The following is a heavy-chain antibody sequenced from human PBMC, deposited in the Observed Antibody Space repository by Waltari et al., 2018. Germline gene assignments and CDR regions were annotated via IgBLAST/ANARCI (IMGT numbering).Heavy chain of an antibody. CDR2: ISYSGNT. Sequence: QVQLQQWGAGLLRPSETLSLSCAVYGGSFNGYYWGWIRQPPGKGLEWIGEISYSGNTNHNPSLMIRVNMLVDTSKSQFSLKLNSVTAADTAVYYCVRLEDCSGPGGNCYSGDSFAMDVWGQGTTVTVSS. CDR3: VRLEDCSGPGGNCYSGDSFAMDV. CDR1: GGSFNGYY. V-gene: IGHV4-34*02. J-gene: IGHJ6*02. D-gene: IGHD2-15*01.